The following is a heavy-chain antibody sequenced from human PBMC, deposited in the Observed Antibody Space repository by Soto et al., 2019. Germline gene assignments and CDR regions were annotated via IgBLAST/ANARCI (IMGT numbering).Heavy chain of an antibody. Sequence: QVQLQQWGAGLLKPWETLSLTCGVYGGSFSDFYWGWIRQPPGQGLECIGEISHSGSTNYNPSLKSRVTISVDTSKNQFSLKLSSVTAADTAMYYCARGLRASFGVRLSYYYYGMDVWGQGTTVTVSS. CDR1: GGSFSDFY. V-gene: IGHV4-34*01. J-gene: IGHJ6*02. D-gene: IGHD3-10*01. CDR2: ISHSGST. CDR3: ARGLRASFGVRLSYYYYGMDV.